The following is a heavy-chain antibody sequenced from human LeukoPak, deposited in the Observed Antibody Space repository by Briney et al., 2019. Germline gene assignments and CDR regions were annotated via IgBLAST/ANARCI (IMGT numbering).Heavy chain of an antibody. Sequence: SQTLSLTCTVSGGSISSGGYYWSWIRQHPGKGLEWIGYIYYSGSTYYNPSLKSRVTISVDTSKNQFSLKLSSVTAADTAVYYCSRERVGEYSSSTSCYSGYSWFDPWGQGTLVTVSS. CDR1: GGSISSGGYY. V-gene: IGHV4-31*03. CDR2: IYYSGST. J-gene: IGHJ5*02. D-gene: IGHD2-2*01. CDR3: SRERVGEYSSSTSCYSGYSWFDP.